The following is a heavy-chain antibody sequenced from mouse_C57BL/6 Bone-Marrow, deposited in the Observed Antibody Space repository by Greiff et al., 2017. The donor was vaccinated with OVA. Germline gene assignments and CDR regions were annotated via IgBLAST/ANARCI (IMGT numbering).Heavy chain of an antibody. CDR3: ATYYSNYWYFDV. CDR2: IWSGGST. D-gene: IGHD2-5*01. V-gene: IGHV2-2*01. J-gene: IGHJ1*03. CDR1: GFSLTSYG. Sequence: QVQLKQSGPGLVQPSQSLSITCTVSGFSLTSYGVHWVRQSPGKGLEWLGVIWSGGSTDYNAAFISRLSISKDNSKSLVFFKMNSLQADDTAIYYCATYYSNYWYFDVWGTGTTVTVSS.